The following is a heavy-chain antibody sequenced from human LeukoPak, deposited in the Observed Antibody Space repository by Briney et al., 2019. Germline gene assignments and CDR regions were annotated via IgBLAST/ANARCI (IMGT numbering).Heavy chain of an antibody. CDR3: AKGPSHYDSSGYYDY. J-gene: IGHJ4*02. CDR2: INPDGSVT. D-gene: IGHD3-22*01. CDR1: EFYW. V-gene: IGHV3-74*01. Sequence: GGSLRLSCAASEFYWMHWVRQAPGKGLVWVSPINPDGSVTSYADSVKGRFTISRDNAMNTLYLQMNSLRAEDTAVYYCAKGPSHYDSSGYYDYWGQGTLVTVSS.